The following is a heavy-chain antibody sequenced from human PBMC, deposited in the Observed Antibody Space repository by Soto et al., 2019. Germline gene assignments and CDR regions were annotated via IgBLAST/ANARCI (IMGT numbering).Heavy chain of an antibody. CDR2: INHSGST. Sequence: SETLSLTCTVSGGSIISSNYYWGWLRQPPGKGLEWIGEINHSGSTNYNPSLKSRVTISVDTSKNQFSLKLSSVTAADTAVYYRARHVLMVYATYFGYWGQGTLVTVSS. D-gene: IGHD2-8*01. CDR1: GGSIISSNYY. CDR3: ARHVLMVYATYFGY. V-gene: IGHV4-39*01. J-gene: IGHJ4*02.